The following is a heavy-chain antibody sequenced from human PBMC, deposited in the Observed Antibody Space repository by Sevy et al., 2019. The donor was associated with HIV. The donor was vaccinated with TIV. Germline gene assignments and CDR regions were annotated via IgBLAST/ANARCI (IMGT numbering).Heavy chain of an antibody. V-gene: IGHV1-2*02. CDR2: INPHVGGT. CDR1: GYTFTDYY. Sequence: ASVKVSYKASGYTFTDYYIHWVRQAPGQGLEWMGWINPHVGGTNFAQKFQGRVTMTRDTSISTAYLDLSRLRSDDTAIYYCARGDSLVVPPATVDYWVQGTLVTVSS. J-gene: IGHJ4*02. CDR3: ARGDSLVVPPATVDY. D-gene: IGHD2-2*01.